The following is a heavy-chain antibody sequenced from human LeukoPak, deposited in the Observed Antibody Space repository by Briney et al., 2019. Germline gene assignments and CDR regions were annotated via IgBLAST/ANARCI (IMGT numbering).Heavy chain of an antibody. J-gene: IGHJ4*02. V-gene: IGHV3-7*05. Sequence: PGGSLRLSCAASGFTGFTFSSYWMSWVRQAPGKGLEWVANIKQDGGEKYYVDSVKGRFTISRDNAKSPLYLHMNSLKAEDTAVYCCARGVTSAYRIAYFDYWGQGTLVTVSS. CDR1: GFTGFTFSSYW. D-gene: IGHD2-21*01. CDR3: ARGVTSAYRIAYFDY. CDR2: IKQDGGEK.